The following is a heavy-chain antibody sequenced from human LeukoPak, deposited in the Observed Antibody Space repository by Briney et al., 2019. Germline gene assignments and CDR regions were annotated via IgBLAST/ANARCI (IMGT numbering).Heavy chain of an antibody. J-gene: IGHJ4*02. CDR3: ARGYLYFDY. Sequence: GGSLRLSCTASGFTFSNAWMSWVRQAPGKGLEWVAYISTSSSTIYCADSVKGRFTISRDNAKNSLYLQMHSLRGEDTAVYYCARGYLYFDYWGQGTLVTVSS. D-gene: IGHD2-2*01. CDR2: ISTSSSTI. V-gene: IGHV3-48*01. CDR1: GFTFSNAW.